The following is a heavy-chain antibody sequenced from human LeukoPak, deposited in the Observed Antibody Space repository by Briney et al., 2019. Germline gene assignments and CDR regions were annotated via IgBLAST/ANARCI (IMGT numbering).Heavy chain of an antibody. CDR2: IYYSGST. CDR1: GGSISSRSYY. Sequence: TSETLSLTCIVSGGSISSRSYYWGWIRQPPGKGLEWIGNIYYSGSTYYNPSLKSRVTISVDTSKNQLSLKLSSVTAADTAVYYCARNALTNVADYWGQGTLVTVSS. D-gene: IGHD3-9*01. J-gene: IGHJ4*02. V-gene: IGHV4-39*01. CDR3: ARNALTNVADY.